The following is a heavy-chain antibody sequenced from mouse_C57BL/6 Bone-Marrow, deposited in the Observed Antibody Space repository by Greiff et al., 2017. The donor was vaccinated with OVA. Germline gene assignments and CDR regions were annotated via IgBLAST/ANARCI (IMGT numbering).Heavy chain of an antibody. CDR2: IWSGGST. CDR1: GFSLTSYG. Sequence: VKLVESGPGLVQPSQSLSITCTVSGFSLTSYGVHWVRQSPGKGLEWLGVIWSGGSTDYNEAFIYRLSISKDNSRSQVFCKMNSRQADDTAIYYCARNDGSSSHFDYWGQGTTLTVSS. V-gene: IGHV2-2*01. CDR3: ARNDGSSSHFDY. D-gene: IGHD1-1*01. J-gene: IGHJ2*01.